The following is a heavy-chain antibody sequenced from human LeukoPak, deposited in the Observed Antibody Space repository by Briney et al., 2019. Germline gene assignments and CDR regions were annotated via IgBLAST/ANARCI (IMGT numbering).Heavy chain of an antibody. CDR1: GFTLSNYD. D-gene: IGHD4-17*01. CDR2: IGTAGDT. Sequence: GGSLRLSCAASGFTLSNYDMHWVHQATGKGLEWVSGIGTAGDTYYSDSVMGRFTMSRENVKNSLYLQMNSLRAGDTAVYYCARGLYGASGYWGQGALVTVSS. CDR3: ARGLYGASGY. J-gene: IGHJ4*02. V-gene: IGHV3-13*01.